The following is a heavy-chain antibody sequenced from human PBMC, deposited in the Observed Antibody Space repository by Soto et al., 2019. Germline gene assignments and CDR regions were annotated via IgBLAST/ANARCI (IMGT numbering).Heavy chain of an antibody. Sequence: SETLSLTCTVSGGSISSSSYYWGWIRQPPGKGLEWIGNMYYSGSTYYNPSLKSRVTISVDTSKNQFSLKLSSVTAADTAVYYCAGERYYDILAGYYPHFFDYWGQGTLVTVS. J-gene: IGHJ4*02. CDR1: GGSISSSSYY. D-gene: IGHD3-9*01. V-gene: IGHV4-39*01. CDR3: AGERYYDILAGYYPHFFDY. CDR2: MYYSGST.